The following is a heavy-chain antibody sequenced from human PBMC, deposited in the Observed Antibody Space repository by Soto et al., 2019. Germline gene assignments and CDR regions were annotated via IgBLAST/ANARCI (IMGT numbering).Heavy chain of an antibody. V-gene: IGHV4-34*01. D-gene: IGHD6-13*01. CDR1: GGSFSGYY. CDR2: INHSGST. J-gene: IGHJ5*02. CDR3: ARETEAIAAQNWFDP. Sequence: PSETLSLTCAVYGGSFSGYYWSWIRQPPGKGLEWIGEINHSGSTNYNPSLKSRVTISVDTSKNQFSLKLSSVTAADTAVYYCARETEAIAAQNWFDPWGQGTLVTVSS.